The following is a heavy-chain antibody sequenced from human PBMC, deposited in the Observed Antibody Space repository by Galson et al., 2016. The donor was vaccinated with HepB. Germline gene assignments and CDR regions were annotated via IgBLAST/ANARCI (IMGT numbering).Heavy chain of an antibody. J-gene: IGHJ4*02. CDR3: AKERLVRRIFDH. CDR1: GFTFSSYS. CDR2: ISSSSTI. V-gene: IGHV3-48*02. D-gene: IGHD1-1*01. Sequence: SLRLSCAASGFTFSSYSMNWVRQAPGKGLEWVSYISSSSTIYYADSVKGRFTISRDNAKNSLYLQMNSLRDEDTAVYYCAKERLVRRIFDHWGQGTLLTVSS.